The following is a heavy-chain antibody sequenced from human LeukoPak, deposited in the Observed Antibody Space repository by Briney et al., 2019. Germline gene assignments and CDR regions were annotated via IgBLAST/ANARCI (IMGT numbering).Heavy chain of an antibody. Sequence: ASVKVSCKASGYTFTGYYMHWVRQAPGQGLEWMGWINPNSGGTNYAQKFQGRVTMTRDTSISTAYMELSRLRSDDAAVYYCAREGIAAAGYDYWGQGTLVTVSS. CDR1: GYTFTGYY. CDR2: INPNSGGT. J-gene: IGHJ4*02. D-gene: IGHD6-13*01. V-gene: IGHV1-2*02. CDR3: AREGIAAAGYDY.